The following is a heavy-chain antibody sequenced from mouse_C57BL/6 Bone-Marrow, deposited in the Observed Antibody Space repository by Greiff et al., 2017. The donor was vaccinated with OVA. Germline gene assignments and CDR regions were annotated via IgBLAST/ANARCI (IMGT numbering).Heavy chain of an antibody. CDR3: AKGRGVVADDAMDY. V-gene: IGHV1-54*01. D-gene: IGHD1-1*01. Sequence: QVQLKESGAELVRPGTSVKVSCKASGYAFTNYLIEWVKQRPGQGLEWIGVINPGSGGTNYNEKFKGKATLTADKSSSTAYMQLSSLTSEDSAVDCGAKGRGVVADDAMDYWGQGTSVTVSS. J-gene: IGHJ4*01. CDR1: GYAFTNYL. CDR2: INPGSGGT.